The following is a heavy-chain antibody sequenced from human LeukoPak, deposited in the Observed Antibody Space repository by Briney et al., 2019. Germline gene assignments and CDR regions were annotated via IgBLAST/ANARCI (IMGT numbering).Heavy chain of an antibody. CDR3: ARRYILAAMFDY. D-gene: IGHD5-12*01. Sequence: ASVKVSCKTSGFTFTGYYFHWVRQAPGQGLEWMGWINPNSGDTNYAQKFQGRVTMTRDTSISTAYMELTSLRSDDTAVYFCARRYILAAMFDYWGQGTLVTVSS. CDR2: INPNSGDT. J-gene: IGHJ4*02. V-gene: IGHV1-2*02. CDR1: GFTFTGYY.